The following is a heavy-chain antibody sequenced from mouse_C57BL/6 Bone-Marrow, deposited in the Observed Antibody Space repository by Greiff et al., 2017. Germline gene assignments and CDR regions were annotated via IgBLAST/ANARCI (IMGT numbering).Heavy chain of an antibody. CDR1: GYTFTSYW. D-gene: IGHD1-1*01. Sequence: QVQLQQPGAELVRPGSSVKLSCKASGYTFTSYWMDWVKQRPGQGLEWIGNIYPSDSETHYNQKFKDKATLTVDKSSSTVYMQLSSLTSEDSAVYYCARLLRNPYWDAMDYWGQGTSVTVSS. CDR2: IYPSDSET. CDR3: ARLLRNPYWDAMDY. J-gene: IGHJ4*01. V-gene: IGHV1-61*01.